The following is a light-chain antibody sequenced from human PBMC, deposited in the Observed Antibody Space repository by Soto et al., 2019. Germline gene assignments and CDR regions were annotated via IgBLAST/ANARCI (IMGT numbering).Light chain of an antibody. CDR1: SSNIGAGFD. V-gene: IGLV1-40*01. CDR2: GNK. CDR3: QSYDNSRTGSWV. J-gene: IGLJ3*02. Sequence: QLVLTQPPSVSGAPGQKVTISCAGSSSNIGAGFDVHWYQHLPGTAPKLLIYGNKNRPSGVSDRFSGSKSGASASLAITGLQAEDEAVYYCQSYDNSRTGSWVFGGGTKVTVL.